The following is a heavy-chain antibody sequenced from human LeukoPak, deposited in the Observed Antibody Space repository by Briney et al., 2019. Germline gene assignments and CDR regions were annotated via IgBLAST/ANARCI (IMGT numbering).Heavy chain of an antibody. Sequence: GGSLRLSCAASGFTFSGYAMSWVRQAPGKGLEWVSAINGNGGGTYYAEAVKGRFSISRDNSKNTLSLQMCSLRAEDTAVYYCASPIPGSGQGFDPWGQGTLVAVSS. J-gene: IGHJ5*02. D-gene: IGHD3-10*01. CDR3: ASPIPGSGQGFDP. CDR2: INGNGGGT. CDR1: GFTFSGYA. V-gene: IGHV3-23*01.